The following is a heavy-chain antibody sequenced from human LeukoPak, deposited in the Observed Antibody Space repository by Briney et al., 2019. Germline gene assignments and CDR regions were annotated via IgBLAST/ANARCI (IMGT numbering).Heavy chain of an antibody. Sequence: PSETLSLTCTVSGRSISSYYWSWIRQPAGKGLEWLGRIYTNGSTNYNPSLKSRVTMSVDTSKNQFSLKLSSVAAADTAVYYCARGTIFGVVIKAFDIWGQGTMVTVSS. CDR2: IYTNGST. J-gene: IGHJ3*02. D-gene: IGHD3-3*01. CDR3: ARGTIFGVVIKAFDI. CDR1: GRSISSYY. V-gene: IGHV4-4*07.